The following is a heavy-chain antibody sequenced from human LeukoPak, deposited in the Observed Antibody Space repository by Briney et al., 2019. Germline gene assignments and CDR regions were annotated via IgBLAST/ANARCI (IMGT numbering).Heavy chain of an antibody. CDR3: ARGYPFDY. J-gene: IGHJ4*02. CDR2: ISYDGSNK. D-gene: IGHD2-15*01. V-gene: IGHV3-30-3*01. CDR1: GFTFSSYA. Sequence: GGSLRLSCAASGFTFSSYAMHWVRQAPGKGLEWVAVISYDGSNKYCADSVKGRFTTSRDNSKNTLYLQMNSLRAEDTAVYYCARGYPFDYWGQGTLVTVSS.